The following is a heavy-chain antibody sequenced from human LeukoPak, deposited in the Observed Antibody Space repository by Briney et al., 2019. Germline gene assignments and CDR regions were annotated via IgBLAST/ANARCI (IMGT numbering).Heavy chain of an antibody. D-gene: IGHD3-10*01. Sequence: GASVKVSCKASGYTFTSYDINWVRQAPGQGLEWLGIINPSGGTTTYAQNFQGRVTMTRDTSTSTAYMELSSLRSEDTAVYFCARAETYGSHYMDVWGKGTTVTVSS. CDR3: ARAETYGSHYMDV. V-gene: IGHV1-46*03. J-gene: IGHJ6*03. CDR1: GYTFTSYD. CDR2: INPSGGTT.